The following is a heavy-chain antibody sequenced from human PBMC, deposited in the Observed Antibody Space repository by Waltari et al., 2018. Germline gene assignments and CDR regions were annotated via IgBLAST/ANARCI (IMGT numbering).Heavy chain of an antibody. Sequence: EVQLVESGGGLVEPGGSLRLSCAGSVFTFSTAWLHWVRPAQGKGLEWVGRIKSKINGGTTEYGAPVKGRFTISRDDSKNTVYLQMNSLKTEDTGVYYCGDFTAFDYWGQGSLVTVSS. J-gene: IGHJ4*02. CDR1: VFTFSTAW. D-gene: IGHD2-8*02. CDR2: IKSKINGGTT. V-gene: IGHV3-15*01. CDR3: GDFTAFDY.